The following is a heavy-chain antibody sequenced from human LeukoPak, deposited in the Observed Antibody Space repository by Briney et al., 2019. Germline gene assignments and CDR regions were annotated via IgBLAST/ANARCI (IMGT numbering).Heavy chain of an antibody. Sequence: ASVKVSCKASGYTFTGYYMHWVRQAPGQGLEWMGWINPNSGGTNYAQKVQGRVTMTRDTSINTAYMEMSRLRADDTAVYYCASFIAAAESVDYWGQGTLVTVSS. CDR2: INPNSGGT. D-gene: IGHD6-13*01. J-gene: IGHJ4*02. CDR3: ASFIAAAESVDY. V-gene: IGHV1-2*02. CDR1: GYTFTGYY.